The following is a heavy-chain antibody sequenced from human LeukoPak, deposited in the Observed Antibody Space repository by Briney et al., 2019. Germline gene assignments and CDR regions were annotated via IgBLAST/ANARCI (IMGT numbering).Heavy chain of an antibody. CDR1: GGSISSYY. Sequence: PSETLSLTCTASGGSISSYYWSWIRQPPGKGLEWIGYIYYSGSTNYNPSLKSRVTISVDTSKNQFSLKLSSVTAADTAVYYCARASIAAAGTLDYWGQGTLVTVSS. J-gene: IGHJ4*02. D-gene: IGHD6-13*01. V-gene: IGHV4-59*01. CDR2: IYYSGST. CDR3: ARASIAAAGTLDY.